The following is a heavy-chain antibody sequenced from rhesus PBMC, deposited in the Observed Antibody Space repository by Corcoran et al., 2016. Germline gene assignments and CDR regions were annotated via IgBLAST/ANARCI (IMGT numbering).Heavy chain of an antibody. D-gene: IGHD4-29*01. Sequence: QLQLQESGPGLVKPSETLSLTCAVSGYSISSGYGWSWIRPPPGKGLEWIWYIPYSGSTSYNPSLKSRVTISRDTSKNQFTLKLSSVTAADTAVYYCARPPYGSSYTDYWGQGVLVTVSS. V-gene: IGHV4-122*02. CDR2: IPYSGST. CDR1: GYSISSGYG. CDR3: ARPPYGSSYTDY. J-gene: IGHJ4*01.